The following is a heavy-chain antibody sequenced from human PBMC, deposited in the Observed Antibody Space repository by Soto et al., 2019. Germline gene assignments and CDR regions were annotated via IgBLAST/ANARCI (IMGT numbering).Heavy chain of an antibody. Sequence: GGSLRLSCAASGFTFSSYGMSWVRQAPRKGLEWVSTIRGSADSANYADSVRGRFTISRDNSKNMLYLQMNSLRADDTAVYYCAKHLWFGESVFDPWGQGTLVTVSS. CDR3: AKHLWFGESVFDP. CDR1: GFTFSSYG. V-gene: IGHV3-23*01. D-gene: IGHD3-10*01. J-gene: IGHJ5*02. CDR2: IRGSADSA.